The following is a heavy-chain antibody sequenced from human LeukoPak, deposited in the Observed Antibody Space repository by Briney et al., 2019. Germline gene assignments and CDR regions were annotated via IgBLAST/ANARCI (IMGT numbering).Heavy chain of an antibody. CDR1: GFTFSSYE. Sequence: GGSLRLSCAASGFTFSSYEMNWVRQAPGKGLEWVSYISSSGSTIYYADSVKGRFTISRDNAKNSPYLQMNSLRAEDTAVYYCAELGITMIGGVWGKGTTVTITS. D-gene: IGHD3-10*02. CDR3: AELGITMIGGV. CDR2: ISSSGSTI. J-gene: IGHJ6*04. V-gene: IGHV3-48*03.